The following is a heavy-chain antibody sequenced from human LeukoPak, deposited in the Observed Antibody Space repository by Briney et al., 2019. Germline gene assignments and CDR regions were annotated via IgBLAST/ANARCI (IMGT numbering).Heavy chain of an antibody. D-gene: IGHD3-10*01. CDR3: ARGGFGEFAY. CDR2: INHSGST. V-gene: IGHV4-34*01. CDR1: GGSFSGYY. J-gene: IGHJ4*02. Sequence: SETLSLTCAVYGGSFSGYYWSWIRQPPGKGLEWIGEINHSGSTNYNPSLKSRVTISVDKSKNQFSLKLSSVTAADTAVYYCARGGFGEFAYWGQGTLVTVSS.